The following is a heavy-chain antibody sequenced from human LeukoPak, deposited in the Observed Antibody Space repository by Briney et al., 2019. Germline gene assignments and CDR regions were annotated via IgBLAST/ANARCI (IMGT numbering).Heavy chain of an antibody. J-gene: IGHJ4*02. Sequence: GGSLRLSCAASGFTFSSYTMNWVRQAPGKGLEWVAVISYDGSNKYYADSVKGRFTISRDNSKNTLYLQMNSPRAEDTAVYYCAKGLFGGFRYYFDYWGQGTLVTVSS. V-gene: IGHV3-30*18. CDR3: AKGLFGGFRYYFDY. D-gene: IGHD3-10*02. CDR1: GFTFSSYT. CDR2: ISYDGSNK.